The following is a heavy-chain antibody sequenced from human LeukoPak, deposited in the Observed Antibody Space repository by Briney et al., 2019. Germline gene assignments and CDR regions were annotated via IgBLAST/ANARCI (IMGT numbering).Heavy chain of an antibody. CDR3: ARVADDSSGYYYGPFDY. CDR2: INHSGST. J-gene: IGHJ4*02. V-gene: IGHV4-34*01. Sequence: SETLSLTCAVYGGSFSGYYWSWIRQPPGKGLEWIGEINHSGSTNYNPSLKSRFTISVDTSKNQFSLKLSSVTAADTAVYYCARVADDSSGYYYGPFDYWGQGTLVTVSS. CDR1: GGSFSGYY. D-gene: IGHD3-22*01.